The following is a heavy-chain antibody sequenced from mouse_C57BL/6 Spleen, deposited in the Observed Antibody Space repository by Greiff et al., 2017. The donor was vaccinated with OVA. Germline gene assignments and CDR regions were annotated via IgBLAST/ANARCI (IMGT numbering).Heavy chain of an antibody. CDR3: ASQFGALFAY. V-gene: IGHV2-2*01. CDR2: IWSGGST. J-gene: IGHJ3*01. Sequence: VKLVESGPGLVQPSQSLSITCTVSGFSLTSYGVHWVRQSPGKGLEWLGVIWSGGSTDYNAAFISRLSISKDNSKSQVFFKMNSLQADDTAIYYCASQFGALFAYWGQGTLVTVSA. CDR1: GFSLTSYG. D-gene: IGHD1-3*01.